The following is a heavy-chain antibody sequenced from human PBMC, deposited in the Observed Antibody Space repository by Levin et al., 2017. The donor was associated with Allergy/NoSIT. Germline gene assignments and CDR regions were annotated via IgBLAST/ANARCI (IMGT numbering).Heavy chain of an antibody. V-gene: IGHV3-9*01. Sequence: TGGSLRLSCAASGFTFDDYAMHWVRQAPGKGLEWVSGISWNSGSIGYADSVKGRFTISRDNAKNSLYLQMNSLRAEDTALYYCAKELSSSPKTYYGMDVWGQGTTVTVSS. D-gene: IGHD6-13*01. CDR3: AKELSSSPKTYYGMDV. J-gene: IGHJ6*02. CDR1: GFTFDDYA. CDR2: ISWNSGSI.